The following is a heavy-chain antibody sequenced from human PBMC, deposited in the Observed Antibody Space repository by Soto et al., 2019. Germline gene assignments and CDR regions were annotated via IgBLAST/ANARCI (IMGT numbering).Heavy chain of an antibody. CDR3: GSPGDVDY. CDR1: GGSFSGYY. CDR2: INNSGST. Sequence: QVQLQQWGAGLLKPSETLSLTCAVYGGSFSGYYWSWIRQPPGKGLEWIGEINNSGSTKYNPSPKSRVTLAVETSKKQISLKLNSVTAADTAVAYCGSPGDVDYWGQGILVTVSS. J-gene: IGHJ4*02. V-gene: IGHV4-34*01.